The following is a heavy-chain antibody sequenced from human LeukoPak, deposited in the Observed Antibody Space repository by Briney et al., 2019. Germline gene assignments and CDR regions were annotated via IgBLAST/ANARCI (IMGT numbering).Heavy chain of an antibody. Sequence: SETLSLTCAVYGGSFSGYYWSWIRQPPGKGLEWIGSIYHSGSTYYNPSLKSRVTISVDTSKNQFSLKLSSVTAADTAVYYCARPGVPAALDAFDIWGQGTMVTVSS. CDR1: GGSFSGYY. CDR3: ARPGVPAALDAFDI. D-gene: IGHD2-2*01. V-gene: IGHV4-34*01. CDR2: IYHSGST. J-gene: IGHJ3*02.